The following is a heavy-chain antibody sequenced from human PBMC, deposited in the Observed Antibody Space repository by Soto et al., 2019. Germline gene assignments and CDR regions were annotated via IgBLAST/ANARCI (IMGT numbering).Heavy chain of an antibody. Sequence: SVTLSLTCTVSGGSINSVDYYWSWIRQPPGKGLEWIGHIYDSGKTYSNPSLKSQVTISVDTSNNQLSLQLNSVTPDDTAVYYCARLIGNSWLDSWGQGTLVTVSS. CDR3: ARLIGNSWLDS. V-gene: IGHV4-30-4*01. CDR1: GGSINSVDYY. CDR2: IYDSGKT. J-gene: IGHJ5*01. D-gene: IGHD2-8*01.